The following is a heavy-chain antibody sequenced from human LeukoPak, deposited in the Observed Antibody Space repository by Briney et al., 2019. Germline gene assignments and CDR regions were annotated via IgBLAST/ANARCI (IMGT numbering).Heavy chain of an antibody. V-gene: IGHV4-39*07. CDR3: AREAYGSGSHPLDY. CDR2: IHYSGST. D-gene: IGHD3-10*01. Sequence: SETLSLTCTVSGGSISSSSYYWGWIRQPPGKGLEWIGSIHYSGSTYYSPSLKSRVTISVDTSKNQFSLKVKSVTAADTAVYYCAREAYGSGSHPLDYWGQGTLVTVSS. CDR1: GGSISSSSYY. J-gene: IGHJ4*02.